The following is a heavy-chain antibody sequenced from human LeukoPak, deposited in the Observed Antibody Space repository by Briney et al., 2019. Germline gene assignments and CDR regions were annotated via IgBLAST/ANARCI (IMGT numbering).Heavy chain of an antibody. CDR3: AKDRVTAAGYYFDY. Sequence: GGSLRLSCAASGFSFSIYAMHWVRQAPGKGLEWVSVISFDGSAKYYADSVKGRFTISRDNSKNTLYLQMTSLRAEDTAVCYCAKDRVTAAGYYFDYWGQGTLVTVSS. CDR2: ISFDGSAK. CDR1: GFSFSIYA. J-gene: IGHJ4*02. D-gene: IGHD6-13*01. V-gene: IGHV3-30*04.